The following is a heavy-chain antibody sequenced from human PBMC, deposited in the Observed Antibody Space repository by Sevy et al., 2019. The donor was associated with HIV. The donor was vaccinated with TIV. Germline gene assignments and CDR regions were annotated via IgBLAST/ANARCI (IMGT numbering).Heavy chain of an antibody. D-gene: IGHD3-10*01. Sequence: GGSLRLSCAASGFTFSSYDMHWVRQATGKGLEWVSAIGTAGDTYYPGSVKGRFTISRENAKNSLYLQMNSLRAGDTAVYYCARGPMVRGVIYAFDIWGQGIMVTVSS. J-gene: IGHJ3*02. CDR2: IGTAGDT. CDR3: ARGPMVRGVIYAFDI. CDR1: GFTFSSYD. V-gene: IGHV3-13*01.